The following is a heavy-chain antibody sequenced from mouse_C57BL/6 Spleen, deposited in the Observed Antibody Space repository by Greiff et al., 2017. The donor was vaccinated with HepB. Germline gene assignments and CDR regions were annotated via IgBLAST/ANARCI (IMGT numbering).Heavy chain of an antibody. D-gene: IGHD1-1*01. CDR1: GFNIKDDY. Sequence: VQLQQSGAELVRPGASVKLSCTASGFNIKDDYMHWVKQRPEQGLEWIGWIDPENGDTEYASKFQGKATITAHTSSNTSYLQLSSLTSEDTAVYYCTTNYYGSYFDYWGQGTTLTVSS. J-gene: IGHJ2*01. CDR3: TTNYYGSYFDY. V-gene: IGHV14-4*01. CDR2: IDPENGDT.